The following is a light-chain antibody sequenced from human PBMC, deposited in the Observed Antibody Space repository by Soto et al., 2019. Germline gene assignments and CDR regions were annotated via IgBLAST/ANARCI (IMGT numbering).Light chain of an antibody. CDR1: SSDIGAYNY. CDR2: DVS. Sequence: QSVLTQPASVSGSPGQSITISCTGTSSDIGAYNYVSWYQQHPGQAPKLMISDVSNRPSGISDRFSGSKSGNTASPTISGLQAEDEADYYCYSCSRSSGTRYVFGTGTKLTVL. V-gene: IGLV2-14*03. J-gene: IGLJ1*01. CDR3: YSCSRSSGTRYV.